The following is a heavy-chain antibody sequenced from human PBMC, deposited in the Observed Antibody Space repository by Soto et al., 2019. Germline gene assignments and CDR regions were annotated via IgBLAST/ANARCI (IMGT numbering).Heavy chain of an antibody. D-gene: IGHD2-21*01. V-gene: IGHV3-43*02. CDR3: AKERDCGGVCFYFDF. Sequence: EVQLVQSGGRVVPPGGSLRISCAASGFDFNRVTMHWFRQTPERGLEWVSYIRGDGTDIRYADSVRGRFTISRDNTKNSLYLQMYSLTTEDTALYYCAKERDCGGVCFYFDFWGQGALVTVSS. CDR1: GFDFNRVT. J-gene: IGHJ4*02. CDR2: IRGDGTDI.